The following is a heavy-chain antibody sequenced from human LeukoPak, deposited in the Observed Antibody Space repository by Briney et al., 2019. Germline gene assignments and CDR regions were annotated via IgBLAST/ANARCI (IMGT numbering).Heavy chain of an antibody. CDR2: VDYSGSP. D-gene: IGHD1-1*01. V-gene: IGHV4-39*01. Sequence: PSETLSLTCTVSGGSISSSSYSWGWIRQPPGKGLEWIGSVDYSGSPYYNPSLKSRVTTSVDTSKNQLSLRLSSVTAADTAVYYCARTNGGLYYYYYMDVWGKGTTVTISS. CDR3: ARTNGGLYYYYYMDV. J-gene: IGHJ6*03. CDR1: GGSISSSSYS.